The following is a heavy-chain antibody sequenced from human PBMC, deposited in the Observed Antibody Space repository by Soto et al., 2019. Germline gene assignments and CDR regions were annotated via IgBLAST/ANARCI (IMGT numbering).Heavy chain of an antibody. V-gene: IGHV1-3*02. Sequence: ASVKVSCKASGYTVTSYAMHWVRQAPGQRLEWMGWSNAGNGNTKYSQEFQGRVTITSDTSASTAYMELSSMRSEDIAVYYCARGPPITITTTCGYRGQGTLVTVSS. D-gene: IGHD3-22*01. CDR1: GYTVTSYA. CDR3: ARGPPITITTTCGY. CDR2: SNAGNGNT. J-gene: IGHJ4*02.